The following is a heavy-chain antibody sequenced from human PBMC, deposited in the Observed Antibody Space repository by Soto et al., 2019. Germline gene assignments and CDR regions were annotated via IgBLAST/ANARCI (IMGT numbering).Heavy chain of an antibody. V-gene: IGHV1-46*04. CDR3: ARASWHRVRSVKEFDY. J-gene: IGHJ4*02. D-gene: IGHD3-10*01. Sequence: QVQLVQSGAEVKKPGASVKVSCKASGYTFTNDYMHWVRQAPGQGLERMGIINPSTGTTSYAQKLQGRVTMDKDTSTGAGHRELSRLRPDDTAVHYAARASWHRVRSVKEFDYWGQGTLVTVSS. CDR2: INPSTGTT. CDR1: GYTFTNDY.